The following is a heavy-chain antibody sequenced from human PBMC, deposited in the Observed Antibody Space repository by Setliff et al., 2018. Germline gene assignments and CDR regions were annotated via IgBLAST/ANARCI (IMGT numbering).Heavy chain of an antibody. J-gene: IGHJ4*02. Sequence: ASVKVSCKASGYTFTTYAINWVRQAPGQGLEWMGWVHGYTGDTNYAQNLQGRVTMTTDTSTSTVYMEIRSLGSDDTAVYYCARGNYGDPDYWGQGTLVTVSS. CDR2: VHGYTGDT. CDR1: GYTFTTYA. D-gene: IGHD4-17*01. CDR3: ARGNYGDPDY. V-gene: IGHV1-18*01.